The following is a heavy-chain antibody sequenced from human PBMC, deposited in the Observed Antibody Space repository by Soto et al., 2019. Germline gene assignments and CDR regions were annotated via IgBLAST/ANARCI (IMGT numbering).Heavy chain of an antibody. J-gene: IGHJ4*02. CDR2: TYYRSKWYH. Sequence: SQTLSLTCVISGDSVSSNSAAWNWIRQSPSRGLEWLGRTYYRSKWYHDYAVSVKSRITINPDTSKNQFSLQLNSVTPEDTAVYYCARAPFGSGWYVYYFDYWGQGMVVTVSS. D-gene: IGHD6-19*01. V-gene: IGHV6-1*01. CDR1: GDSVSSNSAA. CDR3: ARAPFGSGWYVYYFDY.